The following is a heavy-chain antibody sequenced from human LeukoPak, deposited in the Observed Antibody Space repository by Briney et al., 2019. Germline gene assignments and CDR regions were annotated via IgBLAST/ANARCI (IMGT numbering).Heavy chain of an antibody. J-gene: IGHJ4*02. Sequence: GGSLRLSCAASEFSVGSNYMTWVRQAPGKGLEWVSLIYSGGSTYYADSVKGRFTISRDNAKNSLYLQMNSLRAEDTAVYYCAREMGGYPFDYWGQGTLVTVSS. CDR1: EFSVGSNY. D-gene: IGHD5-12*01. CDR2: IYSGGST. CDR3: AREMGGYPFDY. V-gene: IGHV3-66*01.